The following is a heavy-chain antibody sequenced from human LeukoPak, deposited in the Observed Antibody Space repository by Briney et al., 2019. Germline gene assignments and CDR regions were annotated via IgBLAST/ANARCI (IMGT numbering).Heavy chain of an antibody. V-gene: IGHV1-2*02. J-gene: IGHJ5*02. CDR2: INPNSGDT. CDR3: ARQDSNTCGP. Sequence: GASVKVSCKASGYTFTGYYVHWVRQAPGQGLEWMGWINPNSGDTNYAQIFQGRVTMTRDTSISTAYMELSSLRSDDTAVYYCARQDSNTCGPWGQGTLVTVSS. CDR1: GYTFTGYY. D-gene: IGHD2-2*01.